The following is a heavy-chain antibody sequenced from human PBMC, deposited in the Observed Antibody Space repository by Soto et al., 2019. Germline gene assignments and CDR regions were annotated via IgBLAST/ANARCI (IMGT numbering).Heavy chain of an antibody. V-gene: IGHV1-18*01. CDR2: ISAYNGNT. CDR1: GYTYTRYG. D-gene: IGHD3-9*01. Sequence: GTSVKVSCKASGYTYTRYGISWVRLAPGQGLEWMGWISAYNGNTNYAQKLQGRVTMTTDTSTSTAYMELRSLRSDDTAVYYCARDETYYDILTGYYLDYWGQGTLVTVSS. J-gene: IGHJ4*02. CDR3: ARDETYYDILTGYYLDY.